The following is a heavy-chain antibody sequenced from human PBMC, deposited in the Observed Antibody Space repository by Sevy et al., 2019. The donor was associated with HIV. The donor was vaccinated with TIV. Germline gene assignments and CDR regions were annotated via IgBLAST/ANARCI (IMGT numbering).Heavy chain of an antibody. D-gene: IGHD3-10*01. J-gene: IGHJ4*02. CDR2: ISGSGGST. CDR3: AKGYGSGSPPDY. V-gene: IGHV3-23*01. CDR1: GFIFNSYA. Sequence: GGSLGLSCAASGFIFNSYAMTWVRQAPGKGLEWVSGISGSGGSTYYADSVKGRFTISRDNSRNTLYLEMNSLRVEDTAVYYCAKGYGSGSPPDYWGQGTLVTVSS.